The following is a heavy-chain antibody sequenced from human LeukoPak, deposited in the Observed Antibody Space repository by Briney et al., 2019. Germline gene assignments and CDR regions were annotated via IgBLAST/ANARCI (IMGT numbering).Heavy chain of an antibody. V-gene: IGHV3-30*18. CDR1: GFTFSSYG. J-gene: IGHJ6*02. CDR3: AKKGGRGDGMDV. Sequence: GRSLRLSCAASGFTFSSYGMHWVRQAPGKGLEWVAVISYDGSNKYYADSVKGRFTISRDNSKNTLYLQMNSLRAEDTAVYYCAKKGGRGDGMDVWGQGTTVTVSS. D-gene: IGHD3-10*01. CDR2: ISYDGSNK.